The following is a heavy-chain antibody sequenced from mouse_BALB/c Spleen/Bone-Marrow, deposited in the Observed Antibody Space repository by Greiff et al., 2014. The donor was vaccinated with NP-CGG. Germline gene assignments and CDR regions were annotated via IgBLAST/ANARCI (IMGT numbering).Heavy chain of an antibody. D-gene: IGHD2-1*01. J-gene: IGHJ1*01. V-gene: IGHV1-5*01. CDR3: TRDYGNSWYFDV. Sequence: VQLQQSGTVLARPGASVKMSCKASDYTFTSYWMHWVKQRPGQGLEWIGAIYPGNSDTSYNQKFKGKAKLTAVTSTSTAYMELSSLTNEDSAVYYCTRDYGNSWYFDVWGAGTTVTVSS. CDR1: DYTFTSYW. CDR2: IYPGNSDT.